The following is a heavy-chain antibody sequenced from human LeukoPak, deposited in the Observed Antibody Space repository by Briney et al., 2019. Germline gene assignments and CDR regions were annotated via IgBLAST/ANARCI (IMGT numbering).Heavy chain of an antibody. D-gene: IGHD2-2*01. CDR1: GSISSYY. CDR2: FYISGST. CDR3: ARQKCTSTSCLTKNAFDI. V-gene: IGHV4-4*09. Sequence: PSETLSLTCTVSGSISSYYWSWIRQPPGKGLEWIGYFYISGSTNYNPSLKSRVTISVDTAKNPFSLDLSSVTAADTAVYYCARQKCTSTSCLTKNAFDIWGQGTMVTVSS. J-gene: IGHJ3*02.